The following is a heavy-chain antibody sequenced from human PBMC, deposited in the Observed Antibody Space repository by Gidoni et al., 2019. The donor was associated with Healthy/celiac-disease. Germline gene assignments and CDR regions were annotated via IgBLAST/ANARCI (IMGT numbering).Heavy chain of an antibody. Sequence: QVQLQQWGAGLLKPSETLSLTCAVYGGSFSGYYWSWIRQPPGKGLEWIGEINHSGSTNYNPSLKSRVTISVDTSKNQFSLKLSSVTAADTAVYYCARGTTRWLTPPSLAQLSFDIWGQGTMVTVSS. CDR1: GGSFSGYY. D-gene: IGHD2-2*01. CDR3: ARGTTRWLTPPSLAQLSFDI. J-gene: IGHJ3*02. CDR2: INHSGST. V-gene: IGHV4-34*01.